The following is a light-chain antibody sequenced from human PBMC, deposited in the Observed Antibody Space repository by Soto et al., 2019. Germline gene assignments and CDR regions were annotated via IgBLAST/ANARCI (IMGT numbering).Light chain of an antibody. Sequence: EIVLTQSPGTLSLSPGERATLSCRASQGISSLLAWYQQKPGQAPRLLIYGASSRAAGIPDRFSGSGSGTDFTLTISRLEPEDFAVYYCQQYGSSPRTFGQGTKVDI. CDR2: GAS. J-gene: IGKJ1*01. CDR3: QQYGSSPRT. CDR1: QGISSL. V-gene: IGKV3-20*01.